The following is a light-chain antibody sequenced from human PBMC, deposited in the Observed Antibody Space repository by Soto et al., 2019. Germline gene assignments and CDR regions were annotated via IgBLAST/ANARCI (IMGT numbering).Light chain of an antibody. CDR3: SSYTSSSFYV. Sequence: QSVLTQPASVSGSPGQSITISCTGTSSDVGGYNYVSWYQQHPGKAPKLMIYEVSNRPSGVSNRFSGSKSGNTASLTISGLQGEDEADYYCSSYTSSSFYVFGTGTKVTVL. CDR2: EVS. J-gene: IGLJ1*01. V-gene: IGLV2-14*01. CDR1: SSDVGGYNY.